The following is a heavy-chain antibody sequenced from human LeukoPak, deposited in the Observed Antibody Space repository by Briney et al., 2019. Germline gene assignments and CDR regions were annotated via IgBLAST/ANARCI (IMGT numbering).Heavy chain of an antibody. J-gene: IGHJ6*03. CDR2: IYHSGST. Sequence: SGTLSLTCAVSGGSISSSNWWSWVRQPPGKGLEWIGEIYHSGSTNYNPSLKSRVTISVDKSKNQFSLKLSSVTAADTAVYYCARDMVRGALYYYMDVWGKGTTVTISS. CDR3: ARDMVRGALYYYMDV. CDR1: GGSISSSNW. D-gene: IGHD3-10*01. V-gene: IGHV4-4*02.